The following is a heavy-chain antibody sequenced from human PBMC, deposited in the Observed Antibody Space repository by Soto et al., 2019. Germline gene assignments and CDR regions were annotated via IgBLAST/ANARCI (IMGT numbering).Heavy chain of an antibody. Sequence: QLQLQESGPGLVKPSETLSLTCTVSGGSISSSSYYWGWIRQPPGKGLEWSGSIYYSGSTYYNPSLKSRVTISIDTAKNQFSLKLSSVTAADTAVYYCARHRDYGDQFDYWGQGILVTVSS. V-gene: IGHV4-39*01. CDR1: GGSISSSSYY. CDR2: IYYSGST. D-gene: IGHD4-17*01. CDR3: ARHRDYGDQFDY. J-gene: IGHJ4*02.